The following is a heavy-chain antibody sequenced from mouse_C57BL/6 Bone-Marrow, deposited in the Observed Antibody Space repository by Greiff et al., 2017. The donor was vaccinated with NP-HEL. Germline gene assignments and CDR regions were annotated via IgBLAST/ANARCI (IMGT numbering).Heavy chain of an antibody. Sequence: EVQLQQSGPDLVKPGASVKISCKASGYTFTDYYMNWVKQSHGKSLEWIGDINPNNGGTSYNQKFKGKATLTVDKSSSTAYMELRSLTSEDSAVYYCARATYYDYDGAMDYWGQGTSVTVSS. V-gene: IGHV1-26*01. CDR3: ARATYYDYDGAMDY. J-gene: IGHJ4*01. D-gene: IGHD2-4*01. CDR1: GYTFTDYY. CDR2: INPNNGGT.